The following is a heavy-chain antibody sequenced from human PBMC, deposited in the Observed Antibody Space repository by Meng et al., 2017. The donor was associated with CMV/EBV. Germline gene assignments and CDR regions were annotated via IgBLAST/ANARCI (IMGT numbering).Heavy chain of an antibody. J-gene: IGHJ4*02. CDR1: GGSISSSSYY. CDR2: IYYSGST. Sequence: LHPQESGTGLVTPSDTLSLACTVSGGSISSSSYYWGWIRQPPGKGLEWIGSIYYSGSTYYNPSLKSRVTISVDTSKNQFSLKLSSVTAADTAVYYCARDSAVAGVVDYWGQGTLVTVSS. D-gene: IGHD6-19*01. CDR3: ARDSAVAGVVDY. V-gene: IGHV4-39*07.